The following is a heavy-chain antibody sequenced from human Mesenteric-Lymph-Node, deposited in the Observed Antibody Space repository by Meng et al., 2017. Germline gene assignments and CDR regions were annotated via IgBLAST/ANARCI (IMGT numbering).Heavy chain of an antibody. J-gene: IGHJ6*02. Sequence: ASVKVSCKASGYTFTGYYMHWVRQAPGQGLEWMGRVIPILGISNYAQKFQGRVTMTRDTSTSTAYMELSSLRSEDTAVYYCARDRGSPVDTYYYGMDVWGQGTTVTVSS. D-gene: IGHD5-18*01. CDR1: GYTFTGYY. CDR3: ARDRGSPVDTYYYGMDV. V-gene: IGHV1-46*01. CDR2: VIPILGIS.